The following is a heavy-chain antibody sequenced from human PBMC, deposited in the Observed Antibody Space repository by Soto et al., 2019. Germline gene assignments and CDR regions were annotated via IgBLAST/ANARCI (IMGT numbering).Heavy chain of an antibody. CDR3: ARELIGYCSGGSCYGMDV. Sequence: QVQLVQSGAEVKKPGSSVKVSCKASGGTFSSYAISWVRQAPGQGLEWMGGIIPIFGTANYAQKFQGRVTITADKATSTAYMEMSSLRSEDTAVYYCARELIGYCSGGSCYGMDVWGQGTTVTVSS. J-gene: IGHJ6*02. CDR2: IIPIFGTA. CDR1: GGTFSSYA. V-gene: IGHV1-69*14. D-gene: IGHD2-15*01.